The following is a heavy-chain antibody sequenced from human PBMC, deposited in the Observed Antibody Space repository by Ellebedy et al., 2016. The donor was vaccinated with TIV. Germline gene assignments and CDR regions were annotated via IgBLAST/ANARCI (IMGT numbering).Heavy chain of an antibody. J-gene: IGHJ6*02. Sequence: GESLKISCAASGFTVSSNYMSWVRQAPGKGLEWDSVIYSGGSTYYADSVKGRFTISRDNSKNTLYLQMNSLRAEDTAVYYCATPMRLKLQADYYGMDVWGQGTTVTVSS. D-gene: IGHD1-7*01. CDR2: IYSGGST. V-gene: IGHV3-66*01. CDR3: ATPMRLKLQADYYGMDV. CDR1: GFTVSSNY.